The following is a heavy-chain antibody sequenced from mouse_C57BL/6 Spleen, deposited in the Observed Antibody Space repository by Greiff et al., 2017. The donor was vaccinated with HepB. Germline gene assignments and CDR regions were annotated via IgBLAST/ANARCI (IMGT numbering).Heavy chain of an antibody. D-gene: IGHD2-5*01. J-gene: IGHJ3*01. V-gene: IGHV1-54*01. CDR2: INPGSGGT. CDR3: ARRYYSNYVWFAY. Sequence: QVQLKQSGAELVRPGTSVKVSCKASGYAFTNYLIEWVKQRPGQGLEWIGVINPGSGGTNYNEKFKGKATLTADKSSSTAYMQLSSLTSEDSAVYFCARRYYSNYVWFAYWGQGTLVTVSA. CDR1: GYAFTNYL.